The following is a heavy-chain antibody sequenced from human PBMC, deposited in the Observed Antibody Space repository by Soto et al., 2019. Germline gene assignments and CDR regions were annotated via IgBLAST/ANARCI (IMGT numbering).Heavy chain of an antibody. Sequence: ASVKVSCKASGYTFTSYYMHWVRQAPGQGLEWMGIINPIGGSTSYAQKFQGRVTMTRDTSTSTVYMELSSLRSEDTAVYYCARTPHHYYDSSGYLNSWGQGTLVTVSS. V-gene: IGHV1-46*01. CDR1: GYTFTSYY. CDR2: INPIGGST. J-gene: IGHJ4*02. D-gene: IGHD3-22*01. CDR3: ARTPHHYYDSSGYLNS.